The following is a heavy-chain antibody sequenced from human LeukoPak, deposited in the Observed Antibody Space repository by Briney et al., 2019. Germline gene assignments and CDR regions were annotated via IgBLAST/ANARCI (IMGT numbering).Heavy chain of an antibody. CDR1: GGSISSYY. CDR3: ARDVRRPSGWYFDL. V-gene: IGHV4-59*01. CDR2: IYYSGST. J-gene: IGHJ2*01. Sequence: PSETLSLTCTVSGGSISSYYWSWLRQPPGKGLEWFGYIYYSGSTNYNPSLKSRVTISVDTSKNQFSLKLSSVTAADTAVYYCARDVRRPSGWYFDLWGRGTLVTVSS.